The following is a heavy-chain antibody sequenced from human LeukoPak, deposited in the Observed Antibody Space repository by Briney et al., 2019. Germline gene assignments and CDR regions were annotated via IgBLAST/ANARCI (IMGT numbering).Heavy chain of an antibody. CDR3: ARVAAAYYDFWSGYYTSDY. J-gene: IGHJ4*02. D-gene: IGHD3-3*01. Sequence: GGSLRLSCAASGFTFSSYSMNWVRQAPGKGLEWVSSISSSSSYIYYADSVKGRFTISRDNAKNSLYLQMNSLRAEDTAVYYCARVAAAYYDFWSGYYTSDYWGQGTLVTVSS. V-gene: IGHV3-21*01. CDR1: GFTFSSYS. CDR2: ISSSSSYI.